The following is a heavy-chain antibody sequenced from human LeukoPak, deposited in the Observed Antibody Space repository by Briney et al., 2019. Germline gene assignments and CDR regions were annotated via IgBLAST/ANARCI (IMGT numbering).Heavy chain of an antibody. CDR2: INPGGGNT. Sequence: ASVKVSCRASGYTFTNYYMHWVRQAPGQGLEWMGLINPGGGNTNYAQNFQGRVTMTRDTSTSTVYMELSSLRSEDTAIYYCARIRDGYNDAYDVWGQGTVVTVPS. CDR1: GYTFTNYY. D-gene: IGHD5-24*01. J-gene: IGHJ3*01. CDR3: ARIRDGYNDAYDV. V-gene: IGHV1-46*01.